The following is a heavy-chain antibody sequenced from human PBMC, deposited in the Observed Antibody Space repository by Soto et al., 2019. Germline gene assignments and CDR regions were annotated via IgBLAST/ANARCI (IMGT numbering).Heavy chain of an antibody. Sequence: EVQLLESGGGLVQPGGSLRLSCAASGFTFSSYAMIWVRQAPGKGLEWVSAISGSGGSTYYADSVKGRFTISRDNSKNTLYLERNGLRAADTAVYYCATGGDHYDSSGYYINWGQGTLVTVSS. CDR3: ATGGDHYDSSGYYIN. J-gene: IGHJ4*02. CDR1: GFTFSSYA. D-gene: IGHD3-22*01. V-gene: IGHV3-23*01. CDR2: ISGSGGST.